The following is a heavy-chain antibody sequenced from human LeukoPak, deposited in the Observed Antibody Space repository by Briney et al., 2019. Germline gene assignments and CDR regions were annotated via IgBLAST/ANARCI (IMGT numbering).Heavy chain of an antibody. CDR2: IYYSGST. CDR1: GGSISSYY. V-gene: IGHV4-59*08. J-gene: IGHJ4*02. D-gene: IGHD3-10*01. CDR3: ASALLGELDYYFDY. Sequence: PSETLSLTCTVSGGSISSYYWSWIRQPPGKGLEWIGYIYYSGSTNYNPSLKSRVTISVDTSKNQFSLKLSSVTAADTAVYYCASALLGELDYYFDYWGQGTLVTVSS.